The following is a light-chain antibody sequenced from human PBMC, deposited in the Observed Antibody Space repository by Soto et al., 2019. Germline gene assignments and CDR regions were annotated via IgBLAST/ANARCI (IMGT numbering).Light chain of an antibody. Sequence: QSALTQPASVSGSPGQSITISCTGSDNDVGNYNFVSWYKQPPGKAPKLIMYAVTSRPSGISDRFSGSKSGNTASLTISGLRIEDEADYYCSSYSSSSTLVFGGGTKLTVL. CDR3: SSYSSSSTLV. CDR1: DNDVGNYNF. CDR2: AVT. J-gene: IGLJ2*01. V-gene: IGLV2-14*03.